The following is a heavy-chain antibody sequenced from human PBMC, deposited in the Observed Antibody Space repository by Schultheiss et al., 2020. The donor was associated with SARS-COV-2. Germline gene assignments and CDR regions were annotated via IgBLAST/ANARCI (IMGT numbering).Heavy chain of an antibody. CDR3: ARGGYCSGGSCYSYWYFDL. CDR2: IYTSGST. D-gene: IGHD2-15*01. J-gene: IGHJ2*01. Sequence: SETLSLTCTVSGESIRGFYWSWIRQPPGKGLEWIGRIYTSGSTNYNPSLKSRVTISVDTSKNQFSLKLSSVTAADTAVYYCARGGYCSGGSCYSYWYFDLWGRGTLVTVSS. CDR1: GESIRGFY. V-gene: IGHV4-4*07.